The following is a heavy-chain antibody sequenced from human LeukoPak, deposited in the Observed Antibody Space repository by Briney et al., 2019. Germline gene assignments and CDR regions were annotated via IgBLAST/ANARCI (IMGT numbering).Heavy chain of an antibody. CDR3: ARSFVYYYGSGSYSWFGP. CDR2: INPKSGGT. D-gene: IGHD3-10*01. CDR1: GSTFSGYY. Sequence: ASVKVSCKASGSTFSGYYIHWVRQAPGQGLEWMGWINPKSGGTNYAQNFQGRVTMTRDTSISTAYVELNRLRSDDMAVYYCARSFVYYYGSGSYSWFGPWGQGTLVTVSS. V-gene: IGHV1-2*02. J-gene: IGHJ5*02.